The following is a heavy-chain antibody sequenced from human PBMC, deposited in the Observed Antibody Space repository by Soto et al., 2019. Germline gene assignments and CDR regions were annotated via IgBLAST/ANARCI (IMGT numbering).Heavy chain of an antibody. V-gene: IGHV4-31*03. Sequence: QVQLQESGPGLLKPSQTLSLTCTVSGGSISGAAYYWSWIRHLPGKGLEWIGYIYYTGTTYYRPSLESRVTISLDTSKNQFSLKLTSVTAADTAVYYCARDTGVYGGYNWFDPWGQGTLVTVSS. D-gene: IGHD3-16*01. CDR1: GGSISGAAYY. CDR3: ARDTGVYGGYNWFDP. J-gene: IGHJ5*02. CDR2: IYYTGTT.